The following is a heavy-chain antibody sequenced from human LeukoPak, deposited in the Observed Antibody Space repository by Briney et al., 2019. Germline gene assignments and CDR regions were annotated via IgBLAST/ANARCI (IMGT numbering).Heavy chain of an antibody. D-gene: IGHD3-10*01. Sequence: SETLSLTCTVSGGSISSGSYYWSWIQQPAGKGLEWIGRIYTSGSTNYNPSLKSRVTISVDTSKDQFSLKLSSVPAADTAVYYCARAGGVLGYFGYWGQGALVTVSA. CDR2: IYTSGST. CDR1: GGSISSGSYY. V-gene: IGHV4-61*02. J-gene: IGHJ4*02. CDR3: ARAGGVLGYFGY.